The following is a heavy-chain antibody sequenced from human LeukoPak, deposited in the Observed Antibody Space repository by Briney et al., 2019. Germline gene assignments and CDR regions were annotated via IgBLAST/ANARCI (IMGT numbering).Heavy chain of an antibody. D-gene: IGHD3-22*01. J-gene: IGHJ4*02. CDR2: ISTSSGTV. V-gene: IGHV3-48*03. CDR3: AREDDSRGYYYGLVDY. CDR1: GFSFSNYE. Sequence: QPGGSLRLSCAASGFSFSNYEMNGVRQAPGKGLEWLSYISTSSGTVYYADSVKGRFTIARDNANNSLSLQMHSLRVEDTAVYYCAREDDSRGYYYGLVDYWGQGTLVTVSS.